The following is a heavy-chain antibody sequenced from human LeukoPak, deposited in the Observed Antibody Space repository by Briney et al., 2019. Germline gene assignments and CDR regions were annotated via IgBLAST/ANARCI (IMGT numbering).Heavy chain of an antibody. D-gene: IGHD3-22*01. J-gene: IGHJ4*02. Sequence: PGGSLRLSCAASGFTFSSSGMHWVRQAPGKGLEWVAVIWYDGSSRYYADPVKGRFTVSRDNSKNTLYLQMNSLRAEDTAVYYCARAKGVSTGYRPTDYWGQGTLVTVSS. V-gene: IGHV3-33*01. CDR2: IWYDGSSR. CDR3: ARAKGVSTGYRPTDY. CDR1: GFTFSSSG.